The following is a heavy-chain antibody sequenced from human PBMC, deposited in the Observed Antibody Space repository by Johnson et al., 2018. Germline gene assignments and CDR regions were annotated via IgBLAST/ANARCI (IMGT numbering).Heavy chain of an antibody. CDR3: ARAGVVGASYFYHGMDV. D-gene: IGHD2-15*01. J-gene: IGHJ6*02. V-gene: IGHV3-11*01. CDR1: GFTFSDYY. Sequence: QVQLVESGGGLVKPGGSLRLYCATSGFTFSDYYLSWLRQAPGKGLEWISYIGSSGSIMYYADSVKGRFTVSRDNAKNSLFLQMNSLRAEDTAVYYCARAGVVGASYFYHGMDVWGQGTTVIVSS. CDR2: IGSSGSIM.